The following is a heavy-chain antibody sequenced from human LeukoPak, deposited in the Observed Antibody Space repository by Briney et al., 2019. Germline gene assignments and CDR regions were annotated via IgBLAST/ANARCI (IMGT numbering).Heavy chain of an antibody. D-gene: IGHD4-23*01. V-gene: IGHV3-23*01. CDR2: ISGSGGST. Sequence: PGGSLRLSCAASGFTFSSYAMSWVRQAPGKGLEWVSAISGSGGSTYYADSVKGRFTISRDNSKNTLYLHMNSLRAEDTAVYYCASAYGGNGAGFDYWGQGTLVTVSS. CDR3: ASAYGGNGAGFDY. CDR1: GFTFSSYA. J-gene: IGHJ4*02.